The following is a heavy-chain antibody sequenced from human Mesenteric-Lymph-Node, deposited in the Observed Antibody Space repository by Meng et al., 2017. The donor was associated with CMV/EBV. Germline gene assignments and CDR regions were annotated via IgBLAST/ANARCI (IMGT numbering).Heavy chain of an antibody. CDR2: IIPIFGTA. J-gene: IGHJ5*02. D-gene: IGHD6-19*01. CDR1: VYTFSSYG. CDR3: ATSVAGTYSWFDP. Sequence: SSVTVSCKASVYTFSSYGISWVRQAPGQGLEWMGGIIPIFGTANYAQKFQGRVTITTDESTSTAYMELSSLRSEDTAVYYCATSVAGTYSWFDPWGQGTLVTVPQ. V-gene: IGHV1-69*05.